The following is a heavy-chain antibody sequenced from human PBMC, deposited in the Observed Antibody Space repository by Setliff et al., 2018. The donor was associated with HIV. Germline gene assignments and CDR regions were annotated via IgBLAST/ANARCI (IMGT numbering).Heavy chain of an antibody. D-gene: IGHD3-16*02. CDR1: GFTFSTYS. Sequence: GALRLSCAASGFTFSTYSMNWVRQAPGKGLEWVSYISGTSGTMYYADSVKGRFTISRDNAKNSLFLQMNSLTAEDTAVYYCARDPRASYLSYYYYHYLDVWGKGTTVTVSS. V-gene: IGHV3-48*01. CDR2: ISGTSGTM. J-gene: IGHJ6*03. CDR3: ARDPRASYLSYYYYHYLDV.